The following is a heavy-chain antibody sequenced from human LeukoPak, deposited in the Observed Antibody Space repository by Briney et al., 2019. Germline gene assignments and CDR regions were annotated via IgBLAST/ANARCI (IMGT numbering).Heavy chain of an antibody. CDR2: IYYTGST. Sequence: PSETLSLTCTVSGGSISSSSYYWGWIRQPPGKGLEWIGYIYYTGSTNYNPSLKSRVTISVDTSKNQFSLKLSSVTAADTAVYYCARVDSSNWYDSRGYFDYWGQGTLVTVPS. D-gene: IGHD6-13*01. J-gene: IGHJ4*02. CDR1: GGSISSSSYY. CDR3: ARVDSSNWYDSRGYFDY. V-gene: IGHV4-61*05.